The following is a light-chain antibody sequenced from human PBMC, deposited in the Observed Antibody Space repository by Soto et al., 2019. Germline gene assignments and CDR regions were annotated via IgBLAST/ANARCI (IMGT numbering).Light chain of an antibody. V-gene: IGLV2-14*01. CDR1: SSDVGGYNY. J-gene: IGLJ1*01. Sequence: QSVLTQPASVSGSPVESITISCTGTSSDVGGYNYVSWYQQHPGKAPKLMIYDVSNRPSGVSNRFSGSKSGNTASLTISGLQAEDEADYYCSSYTCSSTLDVFGTGTKVTVL. CDR2: DVS. CDR3: SSYTCSSTLDV.